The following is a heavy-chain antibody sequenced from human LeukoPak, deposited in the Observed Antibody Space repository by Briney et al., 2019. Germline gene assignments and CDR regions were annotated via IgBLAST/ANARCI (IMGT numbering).Heavy chain of an antibody. CDR2: INPNSGGT. CDR3: ARAYGDYAYEYFQH. Sequence: ASVKVSCKASGYTFTSYGISWVRQTPGQGLEWMGWINPNSGGTNYAQKFQGRVTMTRDTSTSTVYMELSSLRSEDTAVYYCARAYGDYAYEYFQHWGQGTLVTVSS. CDR1: GYTFTSYG. D-gene: IGHD4-17*01. V-gene: IGHV1-18*01. J-gene: IGHJ1*01.